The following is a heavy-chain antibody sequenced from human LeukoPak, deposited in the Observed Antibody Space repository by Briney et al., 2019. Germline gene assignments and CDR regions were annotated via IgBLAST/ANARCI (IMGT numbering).Heavy chain of an antibody. J-gene: IGHJ4*02. CDR1: GASITSYY. D-gene: IGHD6-13*01. V-gene: IGHV4-4*07. Sequence: SETLSLTCSVSGASITSYYWSWIRQPAGKGLEWIGRIYTSGSTDYNPSLKSRVTMSVDTSKNQFSLKLNSVTAADTDVYYCARYSSSSSFDCWGQGTLVTVAS. CDR2: IYTSGST. CDR3: ARYSSSSSFDC.